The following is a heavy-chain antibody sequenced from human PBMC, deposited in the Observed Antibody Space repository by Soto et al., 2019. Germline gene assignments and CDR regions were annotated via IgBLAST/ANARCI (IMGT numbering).Heavy chain of an antibody. CDR1: GFTFSSYA. D-gene: IGHD3-9*01. CDR2: IWYDGSNK. Sequence: GGSLRLSCAASGFTFSSYAMHWVRQAPGKGLEWVAVIWYDGSNKYYADSVKGRFTISRDNSKNTLYLQMNSLRAEDTAVYYCAREYGFDWFYYYYGMDVWGQGTTVTVSS. V-gene: IGHV3-33*08. CDR3: AREYGFDWFYYYYGMDV. J-gene: IGHJ6*02.